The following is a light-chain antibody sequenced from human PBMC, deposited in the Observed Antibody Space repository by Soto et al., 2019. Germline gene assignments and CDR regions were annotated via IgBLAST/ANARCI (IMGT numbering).Light chain of an antibody. CDR1: QSVSNNY. Sequence: EIVLMQSPGTLALSPGERATLSCRASQSVSNNYLVWYQHKPGQAPRLLIYDASNRATGIPARFSGSGSGTDFPLTIRSLEPEDFAVYYGQQCNSWPQWTFGQGTKVDI. V-gene: IGKV3-11*01. J-gene: IGKJ1*01. CDR2: DAS. CDR3: QQCNSWPQWT.